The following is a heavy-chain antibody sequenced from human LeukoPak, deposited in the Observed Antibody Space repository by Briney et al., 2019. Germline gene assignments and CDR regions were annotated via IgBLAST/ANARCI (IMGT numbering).Heavy chain of an antibody. Sequence: GGSLRLSCAASGFTFNSSAMSWVRQAPGKGLEWVSAISASGASTFYADFVKGRFTISRDNSKNTLYLQMNSPRAEDTAVYYCARDCSTTTCYKAFDYWGQGTLVTVSS. V-gene: IGHV3-23*01. CDR2: ISASGAST. CDR1: GFTFNSSA. CDR3: ARDCSTTTCYKAFDY. D-gene: IGHD2-2*02. J-gene: IGHJ4*02.